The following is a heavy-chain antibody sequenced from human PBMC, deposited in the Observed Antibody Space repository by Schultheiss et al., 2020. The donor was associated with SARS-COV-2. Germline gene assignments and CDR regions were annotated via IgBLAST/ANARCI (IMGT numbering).Heavy chain of an antibody. V-gene: IGHV1-69*04. CDR1: GGTFSSYT. CDR3: ARERVLYSSSWSWLFDY. CDR2: IIPILGIA. D-gene: IGHD6-13*01. Sequence: KISCKASGGTFSSYTISWVRQAPGQGLEWMGRIIPILGIANYAQKFQGRVTITADKSTSTAYMELSSLRSEDTAVYYCARERVLYSSSWSWLFDYWGQGTLVTVSS. J-gene: IGHJ4*02.